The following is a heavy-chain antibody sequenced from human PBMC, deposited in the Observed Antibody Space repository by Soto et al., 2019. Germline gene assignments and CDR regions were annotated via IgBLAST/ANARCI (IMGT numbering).Heavy chain of an antibody. Sequence: QVQLVQSGAEVKKPGSSVKVSWKASGGTFSSYAISWVRQAPGQGLEWMGGIIPIFGTANYAQKFQGRVTITADESTSTAYMELSSLRSEDTAVYYCARRSGYCSSTSCLYAFDIWGQGTMVTVSS. CDR3: ARRSGYCSSTSCLYAFDI. D-gene: IGHD2-2*01. CDR1: GGTFSSYA. CDR2: IIPIFGTA. J-gene: IGHJ3*02. V-gene: IGHV1-69*01.